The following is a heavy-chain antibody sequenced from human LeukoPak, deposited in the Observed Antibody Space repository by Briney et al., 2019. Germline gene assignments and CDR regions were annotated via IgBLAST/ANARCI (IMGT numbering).Heavy chain of an antibody. J-gene: IGHJ3*02. CDR2: INHSGST. CDR3: ARRRGWLQLLFAFDI. Sequence: SETLSLTCTVSGASVRSSIYYWGWIRQPPGKGLEWIGEINHSGSTNYNPSLKSRVTISVDTSRNQFSLKLSSVTAADTAVYYCARRRGWLQLLFAFDIWGQGTMVTVSS. V-gene: IGHV4-39*07. CDR1: GASVRSSIYY. D-gene: IGHD5-24*01.